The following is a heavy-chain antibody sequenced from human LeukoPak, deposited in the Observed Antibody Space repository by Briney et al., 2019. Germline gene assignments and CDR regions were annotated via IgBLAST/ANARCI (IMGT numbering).Heavy chain of an antibody. Sequence: SETLSLTCTVFGASISSSSYYWAWIRQPPGKGLEWIGSVYDSGSTYYNPSLKSRVAISVDTSKNQFSLKLRSVTAADTAVYYCARRYWSGYYPTNNWFDPWGQGTLDTVSS. CDR3: ARRYWSGYYPTNNWFDP. V-gene: IGHV4-39*01. D-gene: IGHD3-3*01. CDR2: VYDSGST. CDR1: GASISSSSYY. J-gene: IGHJ5*02.